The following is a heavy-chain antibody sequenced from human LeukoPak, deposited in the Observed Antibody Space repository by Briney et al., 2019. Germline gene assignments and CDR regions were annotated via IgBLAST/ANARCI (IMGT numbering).Heavy chain of an antibody. V-gene: IGHV3-7*05. J-gene: IGHJ4*02. D-gene: IGHD3/OR15-3a*01. Sequence: PGGSLRLSCAASGFPFSDHWMSWVRQAPGKGLEWVATINQDGRQRYFVDSVRGRFTISRDNAKNSLNLQMNSLRAEDTAVYYCARDGPQAGLYFDYWGQGTLVTVSS. CDR2: INQDGRQR. CDR1: GFPFSDHW. CDR3: ARDGPQAGLYFDY.